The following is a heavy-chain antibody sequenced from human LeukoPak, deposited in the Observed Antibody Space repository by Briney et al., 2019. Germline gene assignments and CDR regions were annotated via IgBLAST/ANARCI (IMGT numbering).Heavy chain of an antibody. Sequence: GGSLRLSCAASGFTFSSYEMNWVRQAPGKGLEWVSYISSSGSTIYYADSVKGRFIISRDNARNSLYLEMNSPRAEDTAVYYCARGDYYGSGSYFPWGQGTLVTVSS. V-gene: IGHV3-48*03. CDR1: GFTFSSYE. D-gene: IGHD3-10*01. J-gene: IGHJ5*02. CDR2: ISSSGSTI. CDR3: ARGDYYGSGSYFP.